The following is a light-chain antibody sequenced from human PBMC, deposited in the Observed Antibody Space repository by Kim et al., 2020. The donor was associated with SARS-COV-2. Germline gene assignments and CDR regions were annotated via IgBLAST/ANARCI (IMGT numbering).Light chain of an antibody. CDR1: SGHSNYA. CDR2: LNSDGSH. J-gene: IGLJ2*01. Sequence: SVKLTCTLSSGHSNYAIAWHQQRPEKGPRYLMRLNSDGSHSKGDGIPDRFSGSRSGAERYLTISSLQSEDEADYYCQTWGTGIVVFGGGTQLTVL. V-gene: IGLV4-69*02. CDR3: QTWGTGIVV.